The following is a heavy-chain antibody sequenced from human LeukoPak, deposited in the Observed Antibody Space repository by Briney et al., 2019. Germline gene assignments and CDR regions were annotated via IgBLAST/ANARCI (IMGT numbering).Heavy chain of an antibody. CDR2: INPSGDNT. Sequence: ASVTVSFKASGYTFTIYYMHWVRQAQGQGQEWMGIINPSGDNTNYAQKFQGRVTMTRATPTSTVYMEVSSLRSDDTAVYYCARGRTNGFNTFDYWGPGTLVTVSS. CDR3: ARGRTNGFNTFDY. V-gene: IGHV1-46*01. J-gene: IGHJ4*02. D-gene: IGHD5-24*01. CDR1: GYTFTIYY.